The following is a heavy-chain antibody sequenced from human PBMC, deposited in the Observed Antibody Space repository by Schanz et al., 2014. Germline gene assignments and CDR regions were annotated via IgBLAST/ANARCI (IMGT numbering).Heavy chain of an antibody. CDR1: GLTFSDYY. CDR2: ISSRGTTI. J-gene: IGHJ6*02. V-gene: IGHV3-11*01. CDR3: ASSSYRLLSYYYAMDV. D-gene: IGHD1-26*01. Sequence: QVQLEASGGVLVTPGGSLRLSCAASGLTFSDYYMSWIRQAPGKGLECISYISSRGTTIYYADSVKGRFTISRDNAENSLYLQMSSLRAEDTAVYYCASSSYRLLSYYYAMDVWGQGTTVTVSS.